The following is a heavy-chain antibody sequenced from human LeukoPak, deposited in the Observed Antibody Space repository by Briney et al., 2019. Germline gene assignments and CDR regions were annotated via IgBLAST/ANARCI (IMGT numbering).Heavy chain of an antibody. V-gene: IGHV3-11*04. D-gene: IGHD2-2*01. J-gene: IGHJ6*03. CDR2: ISSSGSTI. CDR3: ARVEYQLLRINYYYYYMDV. CDR1: GFTFSDYY. Sequence: PGGSLRLSCAASGFTFSDYYMSWIRQAPGKGLEWVSYISSSGSTIYYADSVKGRFTISRDNAKNSLYLQMNSLRAEDTAVYYCARVEYQLLRINYYYYYMDVWGKGTTVTVSS.